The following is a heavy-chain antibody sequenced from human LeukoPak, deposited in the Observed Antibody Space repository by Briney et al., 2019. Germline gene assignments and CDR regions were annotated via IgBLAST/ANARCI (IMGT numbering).Heavy chain of an antibody. CDR3: ARDSGDCLTFFDY. V-gene: IGHV3-21*01. CDR1: GFTFSSYS. D-gene: IGHD2-21*02. J-gene: IGHJ4*02. Sequence: GGSLRLSCAASGFTFSSYSMNWVRQAPGKGLEWVSSISSSSSYIYYADSVKGRFTISRDNAKNSLYLQMNSLRAEDTAVYYCARDSGDCLTFFDYWGQGTLVTVSS. CDR2: ISSSSSYI.